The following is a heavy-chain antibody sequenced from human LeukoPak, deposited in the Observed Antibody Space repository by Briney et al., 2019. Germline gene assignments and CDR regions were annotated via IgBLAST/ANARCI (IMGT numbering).Heavy chain of an antibody. CDR3: ARWGAAAGLDY. J-gene: IGHJ4*02. CDR1: GYSISSGYY. V-gene: IGHV4-38-2*01. Sequence: PSETLSLTCAVSGYSISSGYYWGWIRQPPGKGLEWIGSIYHSGSTYYNPSLKSRVTISVDTSKNQFSLKLSSVTAADTAVYYCARWGAAAGLDYWGQRTLVTVSS. D-gene: IGHD6-13*01. CDR2: IYHSGST.